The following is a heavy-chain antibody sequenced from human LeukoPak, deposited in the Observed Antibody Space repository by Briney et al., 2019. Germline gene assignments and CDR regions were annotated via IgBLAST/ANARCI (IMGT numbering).Heavy chain of an antibody. D-gene: IGHD1-1*01. CDR1: GGSISSSNW. CDR2: IYHSGST. CDR3: ARGQANWNDWYFDY. V-gene: IGHV4-4*02. Sequence: SETLSLTCAVSGGSISSSNWWSWVRQPPGKGLEWIGEIYHSGSTNYNPSLKSRVTISVDKSKNQFSLKLSSVTAADTAVYYCARGQANWNDWYFDYWGQGTLVTVS. J-gene: IGHJ4*02.